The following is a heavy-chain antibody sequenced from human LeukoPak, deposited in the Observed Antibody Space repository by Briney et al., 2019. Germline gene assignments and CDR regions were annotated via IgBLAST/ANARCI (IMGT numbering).Heavy chain of an antibody. D-gene: IGHD6-25*01. CDR1: GFTFSNYG. CDR3: AKDPGYISGWLNYFDY. Sequence: QPGGSLRLSCAASGFTFSNYGMHWVRQAPGKGLEWVAFIRYDGSEKYYADSVKGRFTISRDNSKNTLYLQMNSLRPEDTAVYYCAKDPGYISGWLNYFDYWGQGTLVTVPT. CDR2: IRYDGSEK. V-gene: IGHV3-30*02. J-gene: IGHJ4*02.